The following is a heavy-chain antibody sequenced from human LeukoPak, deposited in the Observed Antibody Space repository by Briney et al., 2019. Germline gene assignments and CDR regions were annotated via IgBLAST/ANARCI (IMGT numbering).Heavy chain of an antibody. CDR3: ARLRLRAFDI. CDR2: IYYSGRT. D-gene: IGHD5-18*01. Sequence: SETLSLTCTVSGGPISSSSYYWGWIRQPPGKGLEWIGSIYYSGRTYYHPSLKSRVTISVDTSKNQFCLKLSSVTAADTAVYYCARLRLRAFDIWGQGTMVTVSS. J-gene: IGHJ3*02. V-gene: IGHV4-39*01. CDR1: GGPISSSSYY.